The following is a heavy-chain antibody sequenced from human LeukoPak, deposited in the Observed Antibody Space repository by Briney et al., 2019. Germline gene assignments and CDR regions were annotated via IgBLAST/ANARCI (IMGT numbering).Heavy chain of an antibody. CDR2: IYYSGST. V-gene: IGHV4-30-4*01. CDR1: GGSISSGDYY. CDR3: AISSSPGAFDI. Sequence: SETLSITCTVSGGSISSGDYYWSWIRQPPGKGLEWIGYIYYSGSTYYNPSLKSRVTISVDTSKNQFSLKLSSVTAADTAVYYCAISSSPGAFDIWGQGTMVTVSS. D-gene: IGHD6-6*01. J-gene: IGHJ3*02.